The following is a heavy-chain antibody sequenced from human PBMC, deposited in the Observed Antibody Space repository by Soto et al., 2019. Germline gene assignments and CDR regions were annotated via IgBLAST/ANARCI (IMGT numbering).Heavy chain of an antibody. CDR2: IYSGGST. V-gene: IGHV3-66*01. CDR1: GFIFGNHG. Sequence: GGSLRLSCAASGFIFGNHGMNWVRQAPGKGLEWVSVIYSGGSTYYADSVKGRFTISRDNSKNTLYLQMNSLRAEDTAVYYCARNPLYGDLDYWGQGTLVTVSS. D-gene: IGHD4-17*01. CDR3: ARNPLYGDLDY. J-gene: IGHJ4*02.